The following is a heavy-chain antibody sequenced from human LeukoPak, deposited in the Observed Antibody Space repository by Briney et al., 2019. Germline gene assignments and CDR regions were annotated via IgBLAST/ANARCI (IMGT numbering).Heavy chain of an antibody. Sequence: GASVKVSCKASGYTFTGYYMHWVRQAPGQGLEWMGWINPNSGGTNYAQKFQGRVTMTRDTSISTAYMELSRLRSDDTAVYYCARDRFVVVVAATHDAFDIWGQGTMVTVSS. CDR1: GYTFTGYY. J-gene: IGHJ3*02. V-gene: IGHV1-2*02. D-gene: IGHD2-15*01. CDR3: ARDRFVVVVAATHDAFDI. CDR2: INPNSGGT.